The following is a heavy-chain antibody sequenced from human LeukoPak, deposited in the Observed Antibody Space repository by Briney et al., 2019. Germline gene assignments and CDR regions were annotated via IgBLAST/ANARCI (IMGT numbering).Heavy chain of an antibody. J-gene: IGHJ4*02. CDR3: ARAESGYDGDPFDY. Sequence: GGSLKLSCAASGFMFSSYWMSWVRQAPGKGLEWVANIKQDGSEKYYVDSVKGRFTISRDNAKNSLYLQMNSLRAEDTAVYYCARAESGYDGDPFDYWGQGTLVTVSS. CDR1: GFMFSSYW. CDR2: IKQDGSEK. D-gene: IGHD5-12*01. V-gene: IGHV3-7*01.